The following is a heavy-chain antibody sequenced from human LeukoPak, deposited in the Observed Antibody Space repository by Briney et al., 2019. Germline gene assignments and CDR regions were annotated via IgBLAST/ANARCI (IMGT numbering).Heavy chain of an antibody. CDR1: GFTFSSYA. D-gene: IGHD3-10*01. CDR2: ISGSGGST. V-gene: IGHV3-23*01. CDR3: AKVPYGSGSYYNSHFDY. J-gene: IGHJ4*02. Sequence: GGSLRLSCAASGFTFSSYAMSWVRQAPGKGLEWVSAISGSGGSTYYADSVKGRFTISRDNSKNTLYLQMNSLRAEDTAVYYCAKVPYGSGSYYNSHFDYWGQGTLVTVSS.